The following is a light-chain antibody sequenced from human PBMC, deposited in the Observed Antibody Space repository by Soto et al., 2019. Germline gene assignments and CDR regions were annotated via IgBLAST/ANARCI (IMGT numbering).Light chain of an antibody. Sequence: EIVLTQSPATLSLSPGEKAALSCRASHSISAYLAWYQQRPGQAPKLLIYDASNRATGVPARFSGSGAGTDFTITISSLEPEDFAVYYCQQRDKSPRITFGGGTRVEIK. CDR3: QQRDKSPRIT. CDR1: HSISAY. CDR2: DAS. V-gene: IGKV3-11*01. J-gene: IGKJ4*01.